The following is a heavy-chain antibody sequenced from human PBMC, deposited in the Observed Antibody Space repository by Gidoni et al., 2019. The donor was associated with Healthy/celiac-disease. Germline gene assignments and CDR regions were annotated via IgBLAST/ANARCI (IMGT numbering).Heavy chain of an antibody. Sequence: EVQLVESGGGLVKPGGSLRLSCAASGFTFGNAWMNWVRQAPGKGLEWVDRIKSKTDGGTTDYAAPVKGRFTISRDDSKNTLYLQMNSLKTEDTAVYYCTTDQEGVAAFDIWGQGTMVTVSS. CDR1: GFTFGNAW. J-gene: IGHJ3*02. CDR3: TTDQEGVAAFDI. CDR2: IKSKTDGGTT. V-gene: IGHV3-15*07. D-gene: IGHD2-15*01.